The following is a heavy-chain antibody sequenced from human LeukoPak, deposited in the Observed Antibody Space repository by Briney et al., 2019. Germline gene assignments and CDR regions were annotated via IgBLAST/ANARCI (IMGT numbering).Heavy chain of an antibody. J-gene: IGHJ4*02. CDR2: IWFDGSVK. V-gene: IGHV3-33*06. Sequence: GGSLRLSCAASGFTFNTHGMHWVRQAPGKGLEWVAAIWFDGSVKHYSDAVKGRFTISRDHSLNTLYLQMNSLRVEDTAIYYCAKDTAVQFLEPAFWGQGTLVTVSS. CDR1: GFTFNTHG. CDR3: AKDTAVQFLEPAF. D-gene: IGHD3-3*01.